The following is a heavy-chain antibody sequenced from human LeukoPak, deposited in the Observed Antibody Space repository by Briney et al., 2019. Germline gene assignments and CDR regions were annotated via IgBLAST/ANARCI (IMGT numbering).Heavy chain of an antibody. CDR3: ALGAARPMMHFDY. J-gene: IGHJ4*02. CDR2: INHSGST. Sequence: SETLSLTCAVYGGSFSGYYWSWIRQPPGKGLEWIGEINHSGSTNYNPSLESRVTISVDTSKNQFSLKLSSVTAADTAVYYCALGAARPMMHFDYWGQGTLVTVSS. V-gene: IGHV4-34*01. CDR1: GGSFSGYY. D-gene: IGHD6-6*01.